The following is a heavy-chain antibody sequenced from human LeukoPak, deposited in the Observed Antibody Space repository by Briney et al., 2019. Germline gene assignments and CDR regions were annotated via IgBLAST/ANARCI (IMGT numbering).Heavy chain of an antibody. J-gene: IGHJ4*02. V-gene: IGHV3-48*03. CDR1: GFTFSSYE. Sequence: GGSLRLSCAASGFTFSSYEMNWVRQAPGKGLEWVSYITSSGRSIYYPDSVKGRFTVSRDNAKNSLFLQMNSLRAEDTALYYCAREGAADNFDFWGQGTLVTVSS. CDR2: ITSSGRSI. CDR3: AREGAADNFDF. D-gene: IGHD6-13*01.